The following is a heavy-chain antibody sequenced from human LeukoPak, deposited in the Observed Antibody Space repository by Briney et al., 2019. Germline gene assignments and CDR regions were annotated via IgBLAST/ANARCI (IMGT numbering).Heavy chain of an antibody. Sequence: PGGSLRLSCAASGFTFSSYEMNWVRQAPGKGLAWVSRINSDGSSTAYADSVKGRFTISRDNAKNTLYLQMNSLRAEDTAVYYCARGGRFGELSSSLWGQGALVTVSS. V-gene: IGHV3-74*03. D-gene: IGHD3-10*01. J-gene: IGHJ4*02. CDR1: GFTFSSYE. CDR3: ARGGRFGELSSSL. CDR2: INSDGSST.